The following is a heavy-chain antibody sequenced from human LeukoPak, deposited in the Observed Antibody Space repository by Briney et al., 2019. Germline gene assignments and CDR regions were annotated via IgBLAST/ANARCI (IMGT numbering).Heavy chain of an antibody. J-gene: IGHJ4*02. CDR2: IKQDGSGK. CDR3: AREAY. Sequence: GGSLRLSCAASGFTFSNCWMSWVRQAPGKGLEWVANIKQDGSGKSYVGSVKGRFTISRDNAKNSLYLQMNSLSAEDTAVYYCAREAYWGQGTLVTVSS. CDR1: GFTFSNCW. V-gene: IGHV3-7*01.